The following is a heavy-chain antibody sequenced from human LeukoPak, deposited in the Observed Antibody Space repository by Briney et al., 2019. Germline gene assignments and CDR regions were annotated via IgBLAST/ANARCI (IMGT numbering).Heavy chain of an antibody. V-gene: IGHV1-46*01. CDR2: INPSGGST. J-gene: IGHJ3*02. Sequence: ASVKVSFKASGYTFTSYYMHWVRQAPGQGLEWMGIINPSGGSTSYAQKFQGRVTMTRDTSTSTVYMELSSLRSEDTAVYYCARSGEKWELLRAFDIWGQGTMVTVSS. D-gene: IGHD1-26*01. CDR3: ARSGEKWELLRAFDI. CDR1: GYTFTSYY.